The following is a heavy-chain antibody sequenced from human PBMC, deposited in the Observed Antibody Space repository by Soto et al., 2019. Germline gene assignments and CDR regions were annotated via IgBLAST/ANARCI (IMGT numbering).Heavy chain of an antibody. CDR2: IYFDGSNK. Sequence: QVQLVESGGGVVQPGRSLRLSCAASGFSFSTYGMHWVRQAPGKGLEWLALIYFDGSNKYYADSVKGRFTISRDISKNTLYLQMSSLRAEDTAVYYCARVGGTVTSDYWGQGTLVTVSS. D-gene: IGHD4-17*01. CDR3: ARVGGTVTSDY. V-gene: IGHV3-33*01. J-gene: IGHJ4*02. CDR1: GFSFSTYG.